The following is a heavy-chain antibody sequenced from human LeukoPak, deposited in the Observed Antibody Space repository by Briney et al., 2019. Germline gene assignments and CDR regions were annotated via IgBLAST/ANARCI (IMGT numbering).Heavy chain of an antibody. CDR3: ARDRAGTGPPTGY. V-gene: IGHV4-39*07. CDR1: GGSISSSSYY. CDR2: IYYSGST. D-gene: IGHD1-1*01. J-gene: IGHJ4*02. Sequence: PSETLSLTCTVSGGSISSSSYYWGWIRQPPGKGLEWIGSIYYSGSTYYNPSLKSRVTISVDTSKNQFSLKLSSVTAADTAVYYCARDRAGTGPPTGYWGQGTLVTVSS.